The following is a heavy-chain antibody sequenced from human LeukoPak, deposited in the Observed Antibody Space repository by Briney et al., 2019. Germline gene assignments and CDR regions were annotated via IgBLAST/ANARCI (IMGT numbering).Heavy chain of an antibody. CDR1: GFTFSSYW. CDR2: INSDGSST. CDR3: ARVGFWASFGY. D-gene: IGHD2-2*03. Sequence: GGSLRLSCAASGFTFSSYWMHWVRQAPGKGLVWVSRINSDGSSTSYADSVKGRFTISRDNAKNTLYLQMNSLRAEDTAVYYCARVGFWASFGYWGKGTLVTVSS. V-gene: IGHV3-74*01. J-gene: IGHJ4*02.